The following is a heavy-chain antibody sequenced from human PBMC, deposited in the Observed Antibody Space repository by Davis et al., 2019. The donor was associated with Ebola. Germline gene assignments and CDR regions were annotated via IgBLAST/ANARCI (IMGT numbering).Heavy chain of an antibody. Sequence: PGGSLRLSCAASGFTVSSNYMCWVRQAPGKGMEWVSVIYSGGSTYYADSVKGRFTISRDNSKNTLYLQMNSLRAEDTAVYYCARGGISSGRDYWGQGTLVTVSS. CDR2: IYSGGST. D-gene: IGHD6-19*01. J-gene: IGHJ4*02. CDR1: GFTVSSNY. CDR3: ARGGISSGRDY. V-gene: IGHV3-53*01.